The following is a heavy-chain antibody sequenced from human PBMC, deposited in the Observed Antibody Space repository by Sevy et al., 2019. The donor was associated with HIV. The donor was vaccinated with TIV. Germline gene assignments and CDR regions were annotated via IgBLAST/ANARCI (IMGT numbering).Heavy chain of an antibody. J-gene: IGHJ4*02. CDR2: IRNKADSYTT. Sequence: GGSLRLPCAASGFTFSDHYMEWVRQAPGKGLEWVGRIRNKADSYTTEYAAFVKGRFTISRDDSKNSLYLLMNSLKTEDTAVYYCATHAGIAAAGRVFDYWGQGTLVTVSS. CDR3: ATHAGIAAAGRVFDY. CDR1: GFTFSDHY. V-gene: IGHV3-72*01. D-gene: IGHD6-13*01.